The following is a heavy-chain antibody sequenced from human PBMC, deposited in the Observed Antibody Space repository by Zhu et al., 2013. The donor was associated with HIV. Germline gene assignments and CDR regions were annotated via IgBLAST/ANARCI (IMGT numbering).Heavy chain of an antibody. J-gene: IGHJ6*02. CDR1: GGSFHSYA. V-gene: IGHV1-69*06. CDR2: IIPDIGTT. CDR3: ARGDYDDKYGMDV. D-gene: IGHD3-3*01. Sequence: QVQLVQSGAEVKKPGASVKVSCKASGGSFHSYAVNWVRQAPGQGLEWMGGIIPDIGTTNYAQKLQGRVTITADKSTSTAYMEVSSLRSEDTAVYYCARGDYDDKYGMDVWGQGTTVTVSS.